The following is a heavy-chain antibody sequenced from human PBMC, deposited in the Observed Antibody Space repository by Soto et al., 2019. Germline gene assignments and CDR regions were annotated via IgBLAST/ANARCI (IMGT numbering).Heavy chain of an antibody. CDR2: ISCSGGTT. J-gene: IGHJ4*02. V-gene: IGHV3-23*01. CDR1: GFTFSIYA. CDR3: VKDRPTADRDEY. Sequence: EVQLLESGGGLLQPGGSLRLSCAASGFTFSIYAMTWVRQAPGKGLEWVSAISCSGGTTNYADSVKGRFTISRDNSKNALNLQMNRQRADDTAVYYCVKDRPTADRDEYCGQGTQVTVSS.